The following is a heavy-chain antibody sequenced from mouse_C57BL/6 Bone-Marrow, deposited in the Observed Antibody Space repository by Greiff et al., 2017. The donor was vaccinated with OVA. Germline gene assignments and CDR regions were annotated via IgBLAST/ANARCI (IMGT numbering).Heavy chain of an antibody. D-gene: IGHD1-1*01. J-gene: IGHJ4*01. CDR2: IYPRSGNT. Sequence: QVHVKQSGAELARPGASVKLSCKASGYTFTSYGISWVKQRTGQGLEWIGEIYPRSGNTYYNEKFKGKATLTADKSSSTAYMELRSLTSEDSAVYFCARGPSSLYAMDYWGQGTSVTVSS. CDR1: GYTFTSYG. CDR3: ARGPSSLYAMDY. V-gene: IGHV1-81*01.